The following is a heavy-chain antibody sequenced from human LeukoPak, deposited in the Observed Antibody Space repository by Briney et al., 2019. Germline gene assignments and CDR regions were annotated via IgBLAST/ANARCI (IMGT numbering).Heavy chain of an antibody. Sequence: ASVKVSCKASGYTFTGYYMHWVRQAPGQGLEWMGRINPNSGGTNYAQKFQGRVTMTRDTSISTAYMELGRLRSDDTAVYYCARVPPIVRGWWFDPWGQGTLVTVST. CDR1: GYTFTGYY. CDR3: ARVPPIVRGWWFDP. J-gene: IGHJ5*02. D-gene: IGHD3-10*01. V-gene: IGHV1-2*06. CDR2: INPNSGGT.